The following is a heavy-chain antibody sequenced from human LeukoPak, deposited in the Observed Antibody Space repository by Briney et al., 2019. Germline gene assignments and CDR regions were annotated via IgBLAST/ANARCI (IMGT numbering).Heavy chain of an antibody. CDR3: ARDHAAMAEAPTDY. V-gene: IGHV3-21*01. D-gene: IGHD5-18*01. Sequence: RPGGSLRLSCAGSGFVFSTYDMGWVRQAPGKGLEWVSSISSSSSYIYYADSVKGRFTISRDNAKNSLYLQMNSLRAEDTAVYYCARDHAAMAEAPTDYWGQGALVTVSS. CDR2: ISSSSSYI. CDR1: GFVFSTYD. J-gene: IGHJ4*02.